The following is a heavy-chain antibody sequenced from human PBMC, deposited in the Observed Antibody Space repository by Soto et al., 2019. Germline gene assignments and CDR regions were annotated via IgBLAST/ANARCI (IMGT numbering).Heavy chain of an antibody. J-gene: IGHJ4*02. CDR1: GXSLNNRSYY. CDR2: IYYSGST. D-gene: IGHD2-21*02. CDR3: ARQRTSVVTQAYFDS. V-gene: IGHV4-39*01. Sequence: XTLSLPCTVTGXSLNNRSYYWGWIRQPPGKGLEWIGTIYYSGSTYNNTSIKSRVSMSVDTSKNPLSLKLRSPPASDTPLYYCARQRTSVVTQAYFDSWGQGSLGTVSS.